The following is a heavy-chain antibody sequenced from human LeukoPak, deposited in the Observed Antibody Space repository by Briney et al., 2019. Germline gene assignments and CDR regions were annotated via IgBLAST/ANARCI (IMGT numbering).Heavy chain of an antibody. Sequence: SETLSLTSTVSGGSISSYYWSWIRQPPGKGLEWIGYIYYSGSTNYNPSLKSRVTISVDTSKNQFSLKLSSVTAADTAVYYCARLYGNWFDPWGQGTLVTVSS. V-gene: IGHV4-59*01. CDR1: GGSISSYY. CDR2: IYYSGST. J-gene: IGHJ5*02. D-gene: IGHD2-8*01. CDR3: ARLYGNWFDP.